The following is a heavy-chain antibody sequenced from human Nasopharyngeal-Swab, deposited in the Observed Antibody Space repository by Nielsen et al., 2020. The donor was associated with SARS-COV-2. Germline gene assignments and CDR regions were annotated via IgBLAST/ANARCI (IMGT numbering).Heavy chain of an antibody. V-gene: IGHV3-21*01. CDR1: GFTFSSYS. CDR3: AREGGAGIDYYYGMDV. J-gene: IGHJ6*02. D-gene: IGHD6-19*01. Sequence: GESLKISCAASGFTFSSYSMNWVRQAPGKGLEWVSSISSSSSYIYYADSVKGRFTISRDNAKNSLYLQMNSLRAEDMAVYYCAREGGAGIDYYYGMDVWGQGTTVTVSS. CDR2: ISSSSSYI.